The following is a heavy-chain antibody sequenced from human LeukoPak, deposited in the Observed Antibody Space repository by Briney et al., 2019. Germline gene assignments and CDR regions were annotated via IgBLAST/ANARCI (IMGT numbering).Heavy chain of an antibody. V-gene: IGHV4-59*01. Sequence: SETLSLTCTVSGGSLSSYYWSWIRQPPGKGLEYIGYIYYSGSTNYNPSLKSRVTISVDTSKNQFSLKLSSVTAADTAVYYCARSVFLTGYYHFDYWGQGTLVTVSS. CDR3: ARSVFLTGYYHFDY. CDR1: GGSLSSYY. J-gene: IGHJ4*02. CDR2: IYYSGST. D-gene: IGHD3-9*01.